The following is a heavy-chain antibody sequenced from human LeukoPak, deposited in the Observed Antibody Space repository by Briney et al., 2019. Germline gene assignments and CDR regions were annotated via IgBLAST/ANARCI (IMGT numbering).Heavy chain of an antibody. CDR2: ISSSSSYI. CDR3: ARDRALWFGELFP. J-gene: IGHJ5*02. D-gene: IGHD3-10*01. CDR1: GFTFSSYS. Sequence: PGGSLRLSCAASGFTFSSYSMNWVRQAPGKGLEWVSSISSSSSYIYYADSVKGRFTISRDNAKNSLYLQMNSLRVEDTAVYYCARDRALWFGELFPWGQGTLVTVSS. V-gene: IGHV3-21*01.